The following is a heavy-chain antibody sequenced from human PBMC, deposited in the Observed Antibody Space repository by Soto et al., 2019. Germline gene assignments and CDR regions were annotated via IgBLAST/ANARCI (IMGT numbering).Heavy chain of an antibody. CDR2: IISIFGTL. J-gene: IGHJ4*02. CDR1: GGTFNNYA. V-gene: IGHV1-69*06. CDR3: ATMKRARLDS. D-gene: IGHD6-25*01. Sequence: QVQLVQSGAEVKKPGSSVKVSCKASGGTFNNYAINWVRQAPGQGLEWLGGIISIFGTLNYAQKLQGRVSITVDKSTDTAYLEVTSLRLEDTAIYFCATMKRARLDSWGRGTVVTVSS.